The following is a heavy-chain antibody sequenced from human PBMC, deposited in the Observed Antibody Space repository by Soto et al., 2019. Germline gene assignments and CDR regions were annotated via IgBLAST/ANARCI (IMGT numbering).Heavy chain of an antibody. CDR3: AKSEKDCSGGSCYWSGYFQH. CDR2: ISGSGGST. V-gene: IGHV3-23*01. J-gene: IGHJ1*01. CDR1: GFTFSSYA. Sequence: GGSLRLSCAASGFTFSSYAMSWVRQAPGKGLEWVSAISGSGGSTYYADSVKGRFTISRDNSKNTLYLRMNSLRAEDTAVYYCAKSEKDCSGGSCYWSGYFQHWGQGTLVTVSS. D-gene: IGHD2-15*01.